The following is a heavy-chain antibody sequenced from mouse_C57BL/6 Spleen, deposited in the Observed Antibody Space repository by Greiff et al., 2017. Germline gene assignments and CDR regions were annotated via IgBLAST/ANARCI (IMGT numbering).Heavy chain of an antibody. CDR1: GYSITSGYY. V-gene: IGHV3-6*01. J-gene: IGHJ4*01. CDR3: ARGEDAMDY. CDR2: ISYDGSN. Sequence: EVKLQESGPGLVKPSQSLSLTCSVTGYSITSGYYWNWIRQFPGNKLEWMGYISYDGSNNYNPSLKNRISITRDTSKNQFFLKLNSVTTEDTATYYCARGEDAMDYWGQGTSVTVSS.